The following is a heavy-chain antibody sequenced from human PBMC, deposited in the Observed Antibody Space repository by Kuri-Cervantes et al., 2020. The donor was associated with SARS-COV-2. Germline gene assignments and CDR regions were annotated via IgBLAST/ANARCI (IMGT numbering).Heavy chain of an antibody. V-gene: IGHV4-59*01. CDR1: GGSISSYY. Sequence: SETLSLTCTVSGGSISSYYWSWIRQPPGKGLEWIGYIYYSGSTNYNPSLKSRVTISVDTSKNQFSLKLSSVTAADTAVYYCTRLDYAMDVWGQGTTVTVSS. D-gene: IGHD6-6*01. CDR3: TRLDYAMDV. J-gene: IGHJ6*02. CDR2: IYYSGST.